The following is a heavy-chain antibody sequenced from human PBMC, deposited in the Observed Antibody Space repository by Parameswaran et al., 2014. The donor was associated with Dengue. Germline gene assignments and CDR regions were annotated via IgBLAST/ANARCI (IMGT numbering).Heavy chain of an antibody. D-gene: IGHD6-6*01. CDR3: ARGRSSSSGYYYYYMDV. CDR2: INHSGST. V-gene: IGHV4-34*01. Sequence: RWIRQPPGKGLEWIGEINHSGSTNYNPSLKSRVTISVDTSKNQFSLKLSSVTAADTAVYYCARGRSSSSGYYYYYMDVWGKGTTVTVSS. J-gene: IGHJ6*03.